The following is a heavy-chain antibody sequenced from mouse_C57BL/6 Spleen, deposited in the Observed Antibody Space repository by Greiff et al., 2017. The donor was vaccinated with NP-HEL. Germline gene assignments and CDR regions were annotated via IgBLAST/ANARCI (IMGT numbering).Heavy chain of an antibody. V-gene: IGHV1-15*01. D-gene: IGHD1-1*01. CDR2: IDPETGGT. CDR3: TGHGSLYFDY. CDR1: GYTFTDYE. Sequence: VQLQQSGAELVRPGASVTLSCKASGYTFTDYEMHWVKQTPVHGLEWIGAIDPETGGTAYNQKFKGKAILTADKSSSTAYMELRSLTSEDSAVYYCTGHGSLYFDYWGQGTTLTVSS. J-gene: IGHJ2*01.